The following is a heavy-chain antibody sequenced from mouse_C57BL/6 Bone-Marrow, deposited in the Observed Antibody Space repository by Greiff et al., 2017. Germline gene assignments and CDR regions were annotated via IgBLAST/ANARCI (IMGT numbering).Heavy chain of an antibody. CDR1: GYTFTSYW. CDR2: IYPGNSDT. D-gene: IGHD1-1*01. V-gene: IGHV1-5*01. CDR3: TITTVGATRFDY. Sequence: VQLQQSGTVLARPGASVKMSCKSSGYTFTSYWMHWVKQRPGQGLEWIGDIYPGNSDTSYNQKFKGKATLTAVNSASTAFMELISLTTEDSAVYCGTITTVGATRFDYWGQGTTLTVSS. J-gene: IGHJ2*01.